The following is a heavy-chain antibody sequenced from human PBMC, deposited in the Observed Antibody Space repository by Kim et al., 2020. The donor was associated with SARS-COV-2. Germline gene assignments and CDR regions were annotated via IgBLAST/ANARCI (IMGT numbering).Heavy chain of an antibody. V-gene: IGHV3-9*01. J-gene: IGHJ6*01. Sequence: GGSLRLSCAASGFTFDDYAMHWVRQAPGKGLEWVSGISWNSGSIGYADSVKGRFTISRDNAKNSLYLQMNSLRAEDTALYYCAKDSNCSGGSCYFDYYY. D-gene: IGHD2-15*01. CDR3: AKDSNCSGGSCYFDYYY. CDR2: ISWNSGSI. CDR1: GFTFDDYA.